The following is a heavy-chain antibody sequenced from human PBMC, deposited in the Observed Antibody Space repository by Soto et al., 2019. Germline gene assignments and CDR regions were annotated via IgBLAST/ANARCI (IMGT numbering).Heavy chain of an antibody. Sequence: QLQLHESGSGLVTPSHTLSLTCTVSGGSISNAAYSWSWIRQPPGKGLEWIGYIYPSGMPFYNPSLWSRVNISIDRSNDQFSLNLKSVTAADTAVYDCARERGGYGLFDSWGQGTLVTVSS. V-gene: IGHV4-30-2*01. CDR2: IYPSGMP. CDR1: GGSISNAAYS. CDR3: ARERGGYGLFDS. D-gene: IGHD5-18*01. J-gene: IGHJ4*02.